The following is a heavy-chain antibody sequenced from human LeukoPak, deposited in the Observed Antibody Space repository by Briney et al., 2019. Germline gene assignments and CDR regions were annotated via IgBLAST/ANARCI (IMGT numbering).Heavy chain of an antibody. CDR2: IKQDGSDK. D-gene: IGHD2-8*01. CDR3: VRGGTNFAS. Sequence: QPGGSLRLSCAASGFTFSSYGMHWVRQAPGKGLERVANIKQDGSDKYYVDSVKGRFTISRDNAKNSLYLQMNGLRADDTALYYCVRGGTNFASWGQGTLVIVSS. V-gene: IGHV3-7*01. CDR1: GFTFSSYG. J-gene: IGHJ4*02.